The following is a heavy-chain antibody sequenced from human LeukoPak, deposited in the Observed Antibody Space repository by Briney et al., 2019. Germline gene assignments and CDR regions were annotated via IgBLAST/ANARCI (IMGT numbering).Heavy chain of an antibody. J-gene: IGHJ4*02. CDR3: ARSSDYGGIALDY. V-gene: IGHV4-59*01. D-gene: IGHD4-23*01. Sequence: SETLSLTCTVSGGSISSYYWSWVRQPPGKGLEWIGYIYYSGSTNYNPSLKSRVTISVDTSKNQFSLKLSSVTAADMAVYYCARSSDYGGIALDYWGQGTLVTVSS. CDR1: GGSISSYY. CDR2: IYYSGST.